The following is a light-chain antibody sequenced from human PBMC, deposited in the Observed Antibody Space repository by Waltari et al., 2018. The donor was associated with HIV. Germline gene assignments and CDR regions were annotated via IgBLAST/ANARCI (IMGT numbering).Light chain of an antibody. CDR2: NNS. V-gene: IGLV1-40*01. Sequence: QSVLTQPPSVSGAPGPRVTISCTGSSSNIGAGYYVNWDQQLPGTAPKLLIYNNSNRPSGVPDRFSGSKSGTSASLAITGLQAEDEADYYCQSYDSSLSGSDVFGTGTKVTVL. CDR1: SSNIGAGYY. J-gene: IGLJ1*01. CDR3: QSYDSSLSGSDV.